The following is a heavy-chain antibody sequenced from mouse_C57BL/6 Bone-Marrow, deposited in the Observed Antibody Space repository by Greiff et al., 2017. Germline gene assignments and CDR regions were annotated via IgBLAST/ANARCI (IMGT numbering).Heavy chain of an antibody. V-gene: IGHV1-64*01. CDR1: GYTFTSYW. CDR2: IHPNSGST. Sequence: QVQLQQPGAELVKPGASVKLSCKASGYTFTSYWMHWVKQRPGQGLEWIGMIHPNSGSTNYNEKFKSKATLTVDKASSTAYMQLSSLTSEDSAVYYGARHLLLRSRDYWGQGTSVTVSS. D-gene: IGHD1-1*01. CDR3: ARHLLLRSRDY. J-gene: IGHJ4*01.